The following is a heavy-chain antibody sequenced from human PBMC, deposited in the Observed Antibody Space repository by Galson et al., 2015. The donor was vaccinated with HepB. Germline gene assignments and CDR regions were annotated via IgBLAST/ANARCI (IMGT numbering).Heavy chain of an antibody. CDR1: GYTFTGYY. J-gene: IGHJ2*01. CDR2: INPNSGGT. Sequence: SVKVSCKASGYTFTGYYMHWVRQAPGQGLEWMGWINPNSGGTNYAQKFQGWVTMTRDTSISTAYMELSRLRSDDTAVYYCARVRVGHGELRVADWYFDLWGRGTLVTVSS. V-gene: IGHV1-2*04. CDR3: ARVRVGHGELRVADWYFDL. D-gene: IGHD3-10*01.